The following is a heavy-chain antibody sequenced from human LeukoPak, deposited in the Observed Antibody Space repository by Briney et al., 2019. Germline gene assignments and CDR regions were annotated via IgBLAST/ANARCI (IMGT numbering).Heavy chain of an antibody. CDR3: ARGEIAARPLYFDY. V-gene: IGHV4-39*07. CDR2: INHSGST. J-gene: IGHJ4*02. CDR1: GGSISSGDYY. D-gene: IGHD6-6*01. Sequence: SETLSLTCTVSGGSISSGDYYWTWIRQPPGKGLEWIGEINHSGSTNYNPSLKSRVTISVDTSKNQFSLKLSSVTAADTAVYYCARGEIAARPLYFDYWGQGTLVTVSS.